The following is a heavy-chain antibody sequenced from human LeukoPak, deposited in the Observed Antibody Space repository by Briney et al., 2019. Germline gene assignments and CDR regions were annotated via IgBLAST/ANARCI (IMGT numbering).Heavy chain of an antibody. V-gene: IGHV3-49*04. D-gene: IGHD2-2*01. CDR2: IRSKAHGGTT. Sequence: GGSLRLSCTASGFSFGDYAMNWVRQAPGKGLEWAGFIRSKAHGGTTEYAASVKGRFTIPRDDSKSIAYLQMNSLKSDDTAVYYCTRYPRTYYYGMDVWGQGTTVTVS. CDR3: TRYPRTYYYGMDV. CDR1: GFSFGDYA. J-gene: IGHJ6*02.